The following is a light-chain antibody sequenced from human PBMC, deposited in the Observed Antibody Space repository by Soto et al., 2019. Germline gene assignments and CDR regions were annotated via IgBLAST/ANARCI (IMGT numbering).Light chain of an antibody. CDR3: QQYDVDSGT. CDR1: QSVSID. CDR2: GAS. Sequence: DIVMTQSPATLPVSPRERVTLSCRASQSVSIDLAWYQQKPGQAPRLLIYGASTRATDIPATFTGSGSGTEFTLTISSLQPDDFATYYCQQYDVDSGTFGQGTKVDI. J-gene: IGKJ1*01. V-gene: IGKV3-15*01.